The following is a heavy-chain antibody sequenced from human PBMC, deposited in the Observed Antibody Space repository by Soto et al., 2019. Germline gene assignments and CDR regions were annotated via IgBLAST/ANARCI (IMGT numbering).Heavy chain of an antibody. D-gene: IGHD5-18*01. CDR2: ISYDGSNK. Sequence: QVQLVESGGGVVQPGRSLRLSCAASGFTFSSYGMHWVRQAPGKGLEWVAVISYDGSNKYYADSVKGRFTISRDNSKNTLYLPMNSLRAEDTAVYYCAKVGSNTAMAMFDYWGQGTQVTVSS. CDR1: GFTFSSYG. CDR3: AKVGSNTAMAMFDY. J-gene: IGHJ4*02. V-gene: IGHV3-30*18.